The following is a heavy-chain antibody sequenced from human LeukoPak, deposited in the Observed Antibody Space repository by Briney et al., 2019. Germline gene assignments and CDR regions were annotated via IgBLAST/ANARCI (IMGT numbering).Heavy chain of an antibody. Sequence: ETLSLTPALSRGSLSGVAHYADCIRQPPGKGLEWVATIDESGTTYYNPSLKSRTTMSVDTSRNQFSLKLSSVTAADTAVYYCARMCISGGRYPAGTDSWGQGTLVTVSS. CDR1: RGSLSGVAHY. J-gene: IGHJ4*02. D-gene: IGHD2-8*01. CDR2: IDESGTT. CDR3: ARMCISGGRYPAGTDS. V-gene: IGHV4-39*01.